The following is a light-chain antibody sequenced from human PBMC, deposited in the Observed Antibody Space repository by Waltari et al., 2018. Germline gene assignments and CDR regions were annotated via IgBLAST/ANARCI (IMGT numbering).Light chain of an antibody. V-gene: IGKV3-11*01. CDR2: GVS. J-gene: IGKJ4*01. Sequence: EIVLTQSPATLSLSPGESASLSCRASQSVSSTLACYQLQPGQPPRILIYGVSNRATGVPDRFSGSGSGTDFTLTISSLEPEDFVIYYCHQYAEWPLTFGGGTKVEIK. CDR3: HQYAEWPLT. CDR1: QSVSST.